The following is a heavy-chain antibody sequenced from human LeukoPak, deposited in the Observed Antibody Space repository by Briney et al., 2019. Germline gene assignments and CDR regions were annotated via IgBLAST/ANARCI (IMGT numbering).Heavy chain of an antibody. Sequence: PGGSLRLSCAASGFTLSSHWMHWVRQAPGKGLVLVSRINSDGSTTNYADSVKGRFTISRDNAENTLYLQMNSLRVEDTAVYYCTRRVSATRWFDPWGQGTLVTVSS. CDR3: TRRVSATRWFDP. CDR2: INSDGSTT. D-gene: IGHD2-15*01. CDR1: GFTLSSHW. J-gene: IGHJ5*02. V-gene: IGHV3-74*01.